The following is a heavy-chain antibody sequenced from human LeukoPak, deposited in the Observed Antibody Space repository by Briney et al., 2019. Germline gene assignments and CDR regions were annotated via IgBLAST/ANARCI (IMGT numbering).Heavy chain of an antibody. CDR3: VKGVLFAVGDAFDI. CDR1: GFTFSRNG. J-gene: IGHJ3*02. D-gene: IGHD3-10*02. Sequence: GGSLRLSCTASGFTFSRNGMHWVRQAPGKGLEWVAFIKRDESEKWYLNSVRGRFTISRDNSKNTLYLHMNSLSAEDTAVYYRVKGVLFAVGDAFDIWGQGTMVTVSS. V-gene: IGHV3-30*02. CDR2: IKRDESEK.